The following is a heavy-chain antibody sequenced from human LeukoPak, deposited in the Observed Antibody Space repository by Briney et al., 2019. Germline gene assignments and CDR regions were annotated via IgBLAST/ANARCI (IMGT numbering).Heavy chain of an antibody. Sequence: GGSLRLSCAVSGITLSNYGMSWVRQAPGKGLEWVAGISDSGGRTKYADSVKGRFTVSRDNSKNTLYLQMNSLRAEDTAVYYCANLGRNDYWGQGTLVTVSS. CDR2: ISDSGGRT. CDR3: ANLGRNDY. J-gene: IGHJ4*02. CDR1: GITLSNYG. V-gene: IGHV3-23*01. D-gene: IGHD2-15*01.